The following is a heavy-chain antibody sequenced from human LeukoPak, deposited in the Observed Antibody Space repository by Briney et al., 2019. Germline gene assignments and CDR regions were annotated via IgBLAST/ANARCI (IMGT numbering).Heavy chain of an antibody. Sequence: ASVKVSCKASGYTFTGYYMHWVRQAPGQGLEWMGWINPNSGGTNYAQKFQGRVTMTGDTSISTAYMELSRLRSDDTAVYYCARAMSGSIRAVDAFDIWGQGTMVTVSS. D-gene: IGHD1-26*01. CDR3: ARAMSGSIRAVDAFDI. CDR2: INPNSGGT. J-gene: IGHJ3*02. V-gene: IGHV1-2*02. CDR1: GYTFTGYY.